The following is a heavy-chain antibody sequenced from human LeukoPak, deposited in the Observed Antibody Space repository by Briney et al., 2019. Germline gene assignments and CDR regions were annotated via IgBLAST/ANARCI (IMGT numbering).Heavy chain of an antibody. V-gene: IGHV3-48*03. D-gene: IGHD3-22*01. CDR2: ISSSGGTT. CDR1: GFSISNYE. CDR3: ARGNYYENSGYWVLSAFDI. Sequence: PGGSLRLSCAAPGFSISNYEMNWVRQAPGKGLEWVSCISSSGGTTYYADSVKGRFTISRDNAKNSLYLQMNSLRAEDTAVYYCARGNYYENSGYWVLSAFDIWGQGTMVTVSS. J-gene: IGHJ3*02.